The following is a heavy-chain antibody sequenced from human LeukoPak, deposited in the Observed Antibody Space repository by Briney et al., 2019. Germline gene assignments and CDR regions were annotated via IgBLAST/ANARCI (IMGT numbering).Heavy chain of an antibody. D-gene: IGHD6-19*01. CDR2: IDAGGGDT. J-gene: IGHJ6*02. Sequence: GASLRLSCAASGFSFGGYAMTWVRQAPGKGLEWVSSIDAGGGDTYHSGSVKGRFTISRDNSMNTLYLQMNSLRADDTAVYYCGRPTKYWLVRGNGVDVWGQGTTVTVSS. CDR1: GFSFGGYA. CDR3: GRPTKYWLVRGNGVDV. V-gene: IGHV3-23*01.